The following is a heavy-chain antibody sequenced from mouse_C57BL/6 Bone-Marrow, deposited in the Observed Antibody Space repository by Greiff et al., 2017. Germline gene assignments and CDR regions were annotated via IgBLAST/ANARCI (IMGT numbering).Heavy chain of an antibody. CDR3: ARRGSYFDV. Sequence: QVQLKQSGAELMKPGASVKLSCKATGYTFTGYWIEWVKQRPGHGLEWIGEILPGSGSTNYNEKFKGKATLTADKSSSTAYMELRSLTSEDSAVYFCARRGSYFDVWGTGTTVTVSS. CDR2: ILPGSGST. CDR1: GYTFTGYW. J-gene: IGHJ1*03. D-gene: IGHD1-1*01. V-gene: IGHV1-9*01.